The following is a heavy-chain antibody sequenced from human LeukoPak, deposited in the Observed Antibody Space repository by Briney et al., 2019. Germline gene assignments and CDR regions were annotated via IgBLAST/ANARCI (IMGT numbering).Heavy chain of an antibody. D-gene: IGHD2-2*01. CDR3: AKGRRRVVVPAAMGY. V-gene: IGHV3-30*18. J-gene: IGHJ4*02. Sequence: GGSLRLSCAPSGFTFSSYGMHWVRQAPGKGLEGGAVISYDGSNKYYADSVKGGFTISRDNSKNTLYLQMNSLRAEDTAVYYCAKGRRRVVVPAAMGYWGQGTLVTVSS. CDR1: GFTFSSYG. CDR2: ISYDGSNK.